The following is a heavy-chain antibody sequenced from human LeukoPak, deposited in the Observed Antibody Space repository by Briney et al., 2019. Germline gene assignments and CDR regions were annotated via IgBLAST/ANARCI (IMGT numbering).Heavy chain of an antibody. J-gene: IGHJ6*03. CDR3: AGGPQGGNTLFYFAR. D-gene: IGHD3-9*01. CDR2: LSGSGHNT. Sequence: GGSLRLSCAASGFAFGSYGMSWVRQAPGKGLDWVASLSGSGHNTYYADSVKGRFTISRDISQKSLFLQMNTLTAEDSAVYYLAGGPQGGNTLFYFARWG. CDR1: GFAFGSYG. V-gene: IGHV3-23*01.